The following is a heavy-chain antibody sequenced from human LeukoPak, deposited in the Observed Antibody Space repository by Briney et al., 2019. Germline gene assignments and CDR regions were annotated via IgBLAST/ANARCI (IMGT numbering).Heavy chain of an antibody. D-gene: IGHD3-22*01. Sequence: SVKVSCKASGYTFTGYYMHWVRQAPGQGLEWMGRIIPILGIANYAQKFQGRVTITADKSTSTAYMELSSLRSEDTAVYYCATVLYYYDSSGYFPYWGQGTLVTVSS. V-gene: IGHV1-69*02. J-gene: IGHJ4*02. CDR2: IIPILGIA. CDR1: GYTFTGYY. CDR3: ATVLYYYDSSGYFPY.